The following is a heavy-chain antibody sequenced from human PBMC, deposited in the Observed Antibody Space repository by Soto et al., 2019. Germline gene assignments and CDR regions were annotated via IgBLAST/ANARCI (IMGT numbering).Heavy chain of an antibody. D-gene: IGHD4-17*01. CDR2: ISWDGGST. Sequence: GGSLRLSCAASGFTFDDYTMHWVRQAPGKGLEWVSLISWDGGSTYYADSVKGRFTISRDNSKNSLYLQMNSLRTEDTALYYCAKDLAPGYGDYQEFDYWGQGTLVTVSS. CDR1: GFTFDDYT. V-gene: IGHV3-43*01. CDR3: AKDLAPGYGDYQEFDY. J-gene: IGHJ4*02.